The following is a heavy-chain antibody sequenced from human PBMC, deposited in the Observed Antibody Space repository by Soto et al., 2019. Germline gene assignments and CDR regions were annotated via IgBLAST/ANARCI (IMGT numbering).Heavy chain of an antibody. CDR1: GFMFSTTD. CDR2: IEGSGTIT. J-gene: IGHJ5*01. D-gene: IGHD3-10*01. V-gene: IGHV3-23*01. Sequence: GGSLRLSCAASGFMFSTTDMSWVRQAPGKGLEWVTTIEGSGTITYYADSVRGRFTVSRDNSKNTVYLQMDSLTADDTAVYYCVKNSGWFNSWGQGTPVTVS. CDR3: VKNSGWFNS.